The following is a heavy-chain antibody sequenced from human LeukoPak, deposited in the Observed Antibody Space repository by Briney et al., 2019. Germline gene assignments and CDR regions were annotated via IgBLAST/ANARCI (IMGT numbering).Heavy chain of an antibody. CDR2: MNPNSGNT. Sequence: ASVKVSCKASGYTFTSYDINWVRQATGQGLEWMGWMNPNSGNTGYAQKFQGRVTMTRNTSISTAYMELSSLRSEDTAVYYCARGKPTLTRYIVATTRRRNWFDPWGQGTLVTVSS. D-gene: IGHD5-12*01. J-gene: IGHJ5*02. V-gene: IGHV1-8*01. CDR1: GYTFTSYD. CDR3: ARGKPTLTRYIVATTRRRNWFDP.